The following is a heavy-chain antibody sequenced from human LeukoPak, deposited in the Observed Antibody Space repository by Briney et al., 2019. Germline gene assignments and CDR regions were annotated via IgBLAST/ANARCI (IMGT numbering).Heavy chain of an antibody. CDR1: GGSFSGYY. J-gene: IGHJ3*02. D-gene: IGHD2-2*01. V-gene: IGHV4-34*01. CDR3: ARGSVNYCSSTSCSGAFDI. Sequence: SETLSLTCAVSGGSFSGYYWSWIRQPPGKGLEWIGEINHSGSTNYNPSLKSRVTISVDTSKNQFSLKLSSVTAADTAAYYCARGSVNYCSSTSCSGAFDIWGQGTMVTVSS. CDR2: INHSGST.